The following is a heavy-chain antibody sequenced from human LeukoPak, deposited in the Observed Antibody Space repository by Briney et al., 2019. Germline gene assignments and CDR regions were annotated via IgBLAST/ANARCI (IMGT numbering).Heavy chain of an antibody. D-gene: IGHD3-10*01. J-gene: IGHJ4*02. CDR2: FDPEDGET. V-gene: IGHV1-24*01. CDR3: ATDRPRNYGSGSYYSFDY. Sequence: ASLKVSSKVSGYTLTELSMHWVRQAPGKGLEWMGGFDPEDGETIYAQKFQGRVTMTEDTSTDTAYMELSSLRSEDTAVYYCATDRPRNYGSGSYYSFDYWGQGTLVTVSS. CDR1: GYTLTELS.